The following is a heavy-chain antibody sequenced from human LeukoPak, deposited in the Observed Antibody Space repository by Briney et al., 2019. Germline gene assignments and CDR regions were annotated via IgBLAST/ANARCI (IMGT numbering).Heavy chain of an antibody. CDR3: ARGPTPTRYYDFWSGYDY. J-gene: IGHJ4*02. Sequence: GASVKVSCKASGYTFTSYDINWVRQATGHGLEWMGWMNPNSGNTGYAQKFQGRVTITTNTSISTAYMELSSLRSEDTAVYYCARGPTPTRYYDFWSGYDYWGQGTLVTVSS. CDR1: GYTFTSYD. V-gene: IGHV1-8*03. CDR2: MNPNSGNT. D-gene: IGHD3-3*01.